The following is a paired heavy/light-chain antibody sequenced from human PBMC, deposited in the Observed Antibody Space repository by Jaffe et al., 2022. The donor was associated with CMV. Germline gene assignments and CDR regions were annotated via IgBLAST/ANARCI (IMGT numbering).Heavy chain of an antibody. Sequence: QLHLQESGPGLVKPSETLSLTCTVSGGSVRSSSYYWGWIRQSPGKGLQWIGNIDFSGGTFYNPSFKGRVFISADASKNQFSVNLRFVTAEDTAVYYCASPGHDHASGSYYNWGQGILVTVSS. CDR1: GGSVRSSSYY. D-gene: IGHD3-10*01. CDR3: ASPGHDHASGSYYN. CDR2: IDFSGGT. J-gene: IGHJ4*02. V-gene: IGHV4-39*01.
Light chain of an antibody. CDR2: GAS. Sequence: EIVMTQSPDTLSVSPGGRATLSCRASQSVNKNLAWYQQKPGQPPRLLIYGASTRATGVPARFSGSGSGTDFTLTISRLQSEDSALYYCQQYTEWPRSAFGQGTKLEIK. J-gene: IGKJ2*01. V-gene: IGKV3-15*01. CDR3: QQYTEWPRSA. CDR1: QSVNKN.